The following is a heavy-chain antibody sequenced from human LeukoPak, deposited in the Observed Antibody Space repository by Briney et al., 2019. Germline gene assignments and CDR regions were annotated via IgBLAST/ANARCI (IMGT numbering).Heavy chain of an antibody. Sequence: GGSLRLSCAASGFTFSSNAMSWVRQAPGKGLEWVSVFSGGSTYYAASVKGRFTISRDNSKNMVYLQMDSLRVEDTAVYYCAGGNYYGSGTRPGYLGYWGLGTLVTVSS. CDR1: GFTFSSNA. V-gene: IGHV3-23*01. CDR2: FSGGST. D-gene: IGHD3-10*01. J-gene: IGHJ4*02. CDR3: AGGNYYGSGTRPGYLGY.